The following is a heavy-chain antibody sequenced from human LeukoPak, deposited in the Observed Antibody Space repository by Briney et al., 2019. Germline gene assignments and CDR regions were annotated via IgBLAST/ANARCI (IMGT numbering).Heavy chain of an antibody. CDR2: LSTGGGTA. J-gene: IGHJ6*03. CDR1: GFTFSSYS. Sequence: GGSLRLSCAASGFTFSSYSMNWVRQAPGKGLEWVSSLSTGGGTAFYADSVKGRFTISRDNSKSTLYLQMNSLRVEDTAVYYCVKGTSWINPYFYMDVWGKGTTVIVSS. CDR3: VKGTSWINPYFYMDV. V-gene: IGHV3-23*01. D-gene: IGHD2-2*01.